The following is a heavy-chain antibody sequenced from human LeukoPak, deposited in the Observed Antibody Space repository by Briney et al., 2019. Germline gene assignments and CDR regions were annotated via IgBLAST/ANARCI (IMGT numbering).Heavy chain of an antibody. CDR2: FYHSGST. V-gene: IGHV4-38-2*01. J-gene: IGHJ5*02. CDR3: SRAGRIYSSGWRNNWFDP. Sequence: SETLSLTCAVSGYSISSGYYWGWTRQPPGKGLEGIGSFYHSGSTYYNPSLKSRVTISVDTSKNQFSLKLSSVTAAVTAVYYCSRAGRIYSSGWRNNWFDPGIQGNLVTVSS. D-gene: IGHD6-19*01. CDR1: GYSISSGYY.